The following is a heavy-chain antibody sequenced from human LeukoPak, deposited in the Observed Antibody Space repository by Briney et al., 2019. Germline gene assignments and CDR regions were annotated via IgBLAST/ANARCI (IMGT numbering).Heavy chain of an antibody. CDR1: GGSISSKNW. J-gene: IGHJ4*02. D-gene: IGHD4-17*01. CDR3: ARGDYVVGYYFDY. CDR2: IYHSGST. V-gene: IGHV4-4*02. Sequence: SETLSLTCDVSGGSISSKNWWTWVRQPPGKGLEWIGEIYHSGSTDYNPSLKSRVTISVDTSKNQFSLKLSSVTAADTAVYYCARGDYVVGYYFDYWGQGTLVTVSS.